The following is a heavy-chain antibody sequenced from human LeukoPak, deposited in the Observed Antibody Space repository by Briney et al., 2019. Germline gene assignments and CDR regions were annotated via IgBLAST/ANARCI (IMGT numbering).Heavy chain of an antibody. Sequence: SETLSLTCTLSGGSISSYYWSWIRQPPGKGLEWIGYIYYSGSTKYNPSLKSRVTISVDTSKNQLSLKLSSVTAADTAVYYCARGGWYYDCWGQGTLVTVSS. V-gene: IGHV4-59*01. CDR3: ARGGWYYDC. CDR1: GGSISSYY. J-gene: IGHJ4*02. D-gene: IGHD6-19*01. CDR2: IYYSGST.